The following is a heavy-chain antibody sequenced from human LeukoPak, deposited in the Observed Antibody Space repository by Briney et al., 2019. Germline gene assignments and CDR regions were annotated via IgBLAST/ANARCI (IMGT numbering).Heavy chain of an antibody. V-gene: IGHV1-69*06. CDR1: GGTFSSYA. CDR3: ASSRTYYYDSSGYNY. D-gene: IGHD3-22*01. CDR2: IIPIFGTA. J-gene: IGHJ4*02. Sequence: ASVKVSCKASGGTFSSYAISWVRQAPGQGLEWMGGIIPIFGTANYAQKFQGRVTITADKSTSTAYMELSSLRSEDTAVYYCASSRTYYYDSSGYNYWGQGTLVTVSS.